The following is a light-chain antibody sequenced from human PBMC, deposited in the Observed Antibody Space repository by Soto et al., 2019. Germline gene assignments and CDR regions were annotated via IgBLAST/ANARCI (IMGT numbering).Light chain of an antibody. CDR1: SSDVGGYNY. Sequence: QSALTQPASVSGSPGQSITISCTVTSSDVGGYNYVSWYQQHPVKAPKLMIYDVTNRPSGVSDRFSGSKSGNTASLTISGLQAEDEADYYCSSYTSSSTPYVFGSGTKLTVL. J-gene: IGLJ1*01. CDR2: DVT. V-gene: IGLV2-14*01. CDR3: SSYTSSSTPYV.